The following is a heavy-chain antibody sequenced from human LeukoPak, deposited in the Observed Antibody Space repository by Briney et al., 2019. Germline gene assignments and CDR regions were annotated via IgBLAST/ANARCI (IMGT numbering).Heavy chain of an antibody. V-gene: IGHV3-23*01. CDR1: GFTFSNYA. CDR3: AKGGYDGSGIN. J-gene: IGHJ4*02. D-gene: IGHD3-22*01. CDR2: IGGSGAKT. Sequence: PGGSLRLSCAASGFTFSNYAMSWVRQAPGKGLEWVSAIGGSGAKTYYADSVKGRFTISRDNSKNTLYLQMNSLRAEDTAVYYCAKGGYDGSGINWGRGTLVTVSS.